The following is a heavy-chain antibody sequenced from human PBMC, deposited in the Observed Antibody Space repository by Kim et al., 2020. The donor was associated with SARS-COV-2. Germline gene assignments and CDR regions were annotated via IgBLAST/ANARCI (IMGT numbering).Heavy chain of an antibody. CDR3: ATSTGHFDH. CDR2: SSII. D-gene: IGHD6-6*01. V-gene: IGHV3-48*02. Sequence: SSIIHYACSVKGRFTSSRDKAKNSLYLEMNSLGDEDTAVYYCATSTGHFDHWGQGTLVTVSS. J-gene: IGHJ4*02.